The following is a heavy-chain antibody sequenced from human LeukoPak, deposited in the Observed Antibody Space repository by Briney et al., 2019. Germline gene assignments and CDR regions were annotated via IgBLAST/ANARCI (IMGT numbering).Heavy chain of an antibody. CDR1: GGSISSSRYY. CDR2: IHYSGST. D-gene: IGHD5-18*01. CDR3: ARRGYSYGYTY. Sequence: SETLSLTCTVSGGSISSSRYYWGWIRQPPGKGLEWIGSIHYSGSTYYNPSLKSRVTVSVDTSENQFSLKLSSVTAADTAVYYCARRGYSYGYTYWGQGTLVTVSS. V-gene: IGHV4-39*07. J-gene: IGHJ4*02.